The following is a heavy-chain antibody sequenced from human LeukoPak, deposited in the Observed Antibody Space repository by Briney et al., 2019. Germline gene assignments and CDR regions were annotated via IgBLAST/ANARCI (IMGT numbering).Heavy chain of an antibody. CDR2: INHSGST. CDR1: GGSFSGYY. Sequence: SETLSLTCAVYGGSFSGYYWSWIRQPPGKGLEWIGEINHSGSTNYNPSLKSRVTMSVDTSKNQFSLKLSSVTAADTAVYYCARVDLRAAYFDYWGQGTLVTVSS. D-gene: IGHD2-15*01. CDR3: ARVDLRAAYFDY. V-gene: IGHV4-34*01. J-gene: IGHJ4*02.